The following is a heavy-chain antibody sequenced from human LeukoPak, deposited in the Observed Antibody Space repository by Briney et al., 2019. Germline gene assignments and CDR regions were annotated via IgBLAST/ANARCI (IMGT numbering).Heavy chain of an antibody. J-gene: IGHJ4*02. D-gene: IGHD3-10*01. CDR1: GFAFSSFA. CDR3: AIPECYGSGVYNY. CDR2: ISGSGGST. Sequence: GGSLRLSCAASGFAFSSFAMSWVPQAPGKGLEWVSAISGSGGSTYYADSVKGRFTISRDNSKNTLYLQMNSLRAEDTAVYYCAIPECYGSGVYNYWGQGTLVTVSS. V-gene: IGHV3-23*01.